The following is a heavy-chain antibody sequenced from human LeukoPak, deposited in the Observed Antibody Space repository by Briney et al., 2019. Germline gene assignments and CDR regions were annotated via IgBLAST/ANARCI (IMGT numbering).Heavy chain of an antibody. Sequence: SVKVSCKTSGGTFSSYAITWVRQAPGQGLEWMGGIIPIFGTTNYAQKFQGRVTITADESTNTAYMELSSLRSEDTAVYYCARAPYSSGGSTNYYYYYYMDAWGKGTTVTVSS. CDR1: GGTFSSYA. CDR3: ARAPYSSGGSTNYYYYYYMDA. D-gene: IGHD6-19*01. V-gene: IGHV1-69*13. CDR2: IIPIFGTT. J-gene: IGHJ6*03.